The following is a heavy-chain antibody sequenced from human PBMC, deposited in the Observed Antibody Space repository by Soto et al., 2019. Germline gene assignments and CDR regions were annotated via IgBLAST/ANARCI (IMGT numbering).Heavy chain of an antibody. D-gene: IGHD6-19*01. J-gene: IGHJ4*02. CDR2: VSGGNT. CDR1: GFTFSNYA. CDR3: AKGPHSSAWHYFDY. Sequence: TGGSLRLSCAASGFTFSNYAKSWVRQAPGKGLEWVSTVSGGNTYYADSVKGRFTISRDNSENTLYLQMISLGAEDMAIYYCAKGPHSSAWHYFDYWGQGTMVTVYS. V-gene: IGHV3-23*01.